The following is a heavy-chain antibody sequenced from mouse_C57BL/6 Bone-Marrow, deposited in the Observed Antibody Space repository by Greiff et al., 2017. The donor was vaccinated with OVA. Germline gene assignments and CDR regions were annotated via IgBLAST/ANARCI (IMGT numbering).Heavy chain of an antibody. Sequence: QVQLQQSGAELAKPGASVKLSCKASGYTFTSYWMHWVKQRPGQGLEWIGYINPSSGYTKYNQKFKYKATLTADKSSSTAYMQLSSLTYEDSAVYYCARDYGSSAWFAYWGQGTLVTVSA. V-gene: IGHV1-7*01. CDR3: ARDYGSSAWFAY. CDR1: GYTFTSYW. CDR2: INPSSGYT. J-gene: IGHJ3*01. D-gene: IGHD1-1*01.